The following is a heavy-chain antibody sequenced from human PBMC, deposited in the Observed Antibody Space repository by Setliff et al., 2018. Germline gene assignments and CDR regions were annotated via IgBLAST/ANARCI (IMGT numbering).Heavy chain of an antibody. CDR2: IYHSGST. J-gene: IGHJ5*02. V-gene: IGHV4-38-2*01. CDR1: GYSISSGYY. CDR3: ARRNGEKLDP. Sequence: SETLSLTCAVSGYSISSGYYWGWIRQPPGKGLEWIGSIYHSGSTYYNPSLKSRVTISVDTSKNQFSLKLSSVTAADTAVYYCARRNGEKLDPWGQGTLVTLL.